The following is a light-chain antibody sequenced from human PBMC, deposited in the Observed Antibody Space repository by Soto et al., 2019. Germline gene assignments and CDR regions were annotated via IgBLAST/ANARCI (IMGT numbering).Light chain of an antibody. CDR1: RSDIGAYNF. J-gene: IGLJ2*01. Sequence: QSALTQPAPVSGSPGQSITISCTGTRSDIGAYNFVSWYQQHPGEVPKLILYDVNVRPSGVSNRFSGSKSGNTASLTISGLQAEDEADYYCTSWTTSTTMIFGGGTQLTVL. V-gene: IGLV2-14*03. CDR2: DVN. CDR3: TSWTTSTTMI.